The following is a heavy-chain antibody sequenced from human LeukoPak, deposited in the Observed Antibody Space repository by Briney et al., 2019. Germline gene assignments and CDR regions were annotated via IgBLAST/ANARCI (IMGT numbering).Heavy chain of an antibody. J-gene: IGHJ3*02. D-gene: IGHD3-10*01. CDR2: ISSSSSYI. CDR1: GFTFSSYS. CDR3: ARERAYGSGSYHHDAFDI. V-gene: IGHV3-21*01. Sequence: GGSLRLSCAASGFTFSSYSMNWVRQAPGKGLEWVSSISSSSSYIYYADSVKGRFTISRDNAKNSLYLQMNSLRAEDTAVYYCARERAYGSGSYHHDAFDIWGQGTMVTVSS.